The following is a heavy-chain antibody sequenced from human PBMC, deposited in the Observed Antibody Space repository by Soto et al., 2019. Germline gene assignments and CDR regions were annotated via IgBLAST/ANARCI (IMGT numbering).Heavy chain of an antibody. Sequence: GGSLRLSCAASGFTFSSYGMHWVRQAPGKGLEWVAVIWYDGSNKYYADSVKGRFTISRDNSKNTLYLQMNSLRAEDTAVYYCSRDSLYCSGCSCYPDYFDYWGQGTLVTVSS. CDR1: GFTFSSYG. V-gene: IGHV3-33*01. D-gene: IGHD2-15*01. J-gene: IGHJ4*02. CDR3: SRDSLYCSGCSCYPDYFDY. CDR2: IWYDGSNK.